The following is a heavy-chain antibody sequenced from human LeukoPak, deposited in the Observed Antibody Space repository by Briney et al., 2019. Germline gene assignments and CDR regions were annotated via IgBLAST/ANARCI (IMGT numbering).Heavy chain of an antibody. Sequence: GGSLRLSCEASGFIFSSYSMNWVRQAPGKGLEWVSYISSRSNTIYYADSVKGRFTIPRDNAKNSLFLQMNSLRAEDTAVYYCARDRWDYDYRKYNFDYWGQGTLVTVSS. CDR3: ARDRWDYDYRKYNFDY. CDR1: GFIFSSYS. CDR2: ISSRSNTI. J-gene: IGHJ4*02. V-gene: IGHV3-48*01. D-gene: IGHD4-11*01.